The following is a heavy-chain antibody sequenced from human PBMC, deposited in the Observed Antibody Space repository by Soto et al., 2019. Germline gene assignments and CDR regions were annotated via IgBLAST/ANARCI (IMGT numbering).Heavy chain of an antibody. J-gene: IGHJ6*02. V-gene: IGHV3-53*01. CDR1: GFTVSSNY. D-gene: IGHD6-13*01. Sequence: GGSLRLSCAASGFTVSSNYMSWVRQAPGKGLEWVSVIYSGGSTYYADSVKGRFTISRDNSKNTLYLQMNSLRAEDTAVYYCARDVGIADGVYYGMDVWGQGTTVTVSS. CDR2: IYSGGST. CDR3: ARDVGIADGVYYGMDV.